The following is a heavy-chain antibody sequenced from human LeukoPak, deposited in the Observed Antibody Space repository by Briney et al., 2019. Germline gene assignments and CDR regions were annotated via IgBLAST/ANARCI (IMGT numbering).Heavy chain of an antibody. CDR1: GFTFSSHW. J-gene: IGHJ4*02. Sequence: GGSLRLSCAVSGFTFSSHWMAWVRQAPGKGLEWVANIKQDGSEKYYVDSVKGRFTISGDNAKNSLYLQMNSLRAEDTAVYYCTRSYDYWGQGTLVTVSS. CDR3: TRSYDY. CDR2: IKQDGSEK. V-gene: IGHV3-7*01.